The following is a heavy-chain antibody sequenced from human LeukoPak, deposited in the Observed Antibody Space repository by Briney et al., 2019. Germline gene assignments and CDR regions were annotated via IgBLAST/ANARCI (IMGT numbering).Heavy chain of an antibody. CDR3: ARGIDVDTAMVTTGYYFDY. CDR1: GGTFSSYA. V-gene: IGHV1-69*13. CDR2: IIPIFGTA. D-gene: IGHD5-18*01. Sequence: VASVKVSCKASGGTFSSYAISWVRQAPGQGLEWMGGIIPIFGTANYAQKFQGRVTITADESTSTAYMELSSLRSEDTAVYYCARGIDVDTAMVTTGYYFDYWGQGTLVTVSS. J-gene: IGHJ4*02.